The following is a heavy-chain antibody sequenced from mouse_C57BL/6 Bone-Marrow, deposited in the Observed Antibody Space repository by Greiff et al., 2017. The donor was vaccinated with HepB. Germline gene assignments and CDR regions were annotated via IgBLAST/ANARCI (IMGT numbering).Heavy chain of an antibody. V-gene: IGHV1-54*01. CDR1: GYAFTNYL. CDR2: INPGSGGT. CDR3: ARRGQYYYAMDY. Sequence: QVQLKESGAELVRPGTSVKVSCKASGYAFTNYLIEWVKQRPGQGLEWIGVINPGSGGTNYNEKFKGKATLTADKSSSTAYMQLSSLTSEDSAVYFCARRGQYYYAMDYWGQGTSVTVSS. J-gene: IGHJ4*01.